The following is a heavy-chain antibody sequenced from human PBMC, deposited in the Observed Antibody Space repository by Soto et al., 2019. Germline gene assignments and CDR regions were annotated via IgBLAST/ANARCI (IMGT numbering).Heavy chain of an antibody. CDR1: GYTFTSYY. CDR2: INPSGGST. V-gene: IGHV1-46*01. Sequence: ASVKVSCKASGYTFTSYYMHWVRQAPGQGLEWMGIINPSGGSTSYAQKFQGRVTMTRDTSTSTVYMELSSLRSEDTAVYYCARGLGYCTNGVCPIEYFQHWGQGTLVTVSS. J-gene: IGHJ1*01. CDR3: ARGLGYCTNGVCPIEYFQH. D-gene: IGHD2-8*01.